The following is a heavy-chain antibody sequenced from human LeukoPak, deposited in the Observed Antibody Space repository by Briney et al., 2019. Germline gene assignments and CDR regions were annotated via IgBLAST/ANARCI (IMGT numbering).Heavy chain of an antibody. D-gene: IGHD3-3*01. V-gene: IGHV4-38-2*02. CDR1: GYSISSGYY. CDR3: ARITIFGVVGY. CDR2: IYHSGST. Sequence: SETLSLTCTVSGYSISSGYYWGWIRQPPGKGLEWIGSIYHSGSTYYNPSLKSRVTISVGTSKNQFSLKLSSVTAVDTAVYYCARITIFGVVGYWGQGTLVTVSS. J-gene: IGHJ4*02.